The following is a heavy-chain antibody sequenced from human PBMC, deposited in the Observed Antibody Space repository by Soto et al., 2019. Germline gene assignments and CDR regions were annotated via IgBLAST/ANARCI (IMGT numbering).Heavy chain of an antibody. CDR1: GFTFSNHW. J-gene: IGHJ4*02. Sequence: EVQLVESGGGLVQPGGSLRLSCAGSGFTFSNHWMSWVRQTPGKGLEWVANINKDGSEKYYGDSVKGRFTISRDNAKNSLFLQMKILRAEDTALYYCTRDLSWGQGTLVIVSS. CDR2: INKDGSEK. CDR3: TRDLS. V-gene: IGHV3-7*04.